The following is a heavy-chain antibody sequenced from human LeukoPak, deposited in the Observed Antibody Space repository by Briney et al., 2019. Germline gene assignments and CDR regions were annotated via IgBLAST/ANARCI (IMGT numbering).Heavy chain of an antibody. Sequence: PSETLSLTCTVSGGSISSSSYYWAWIRQPPGKGLEWIGSIYYSGTTYYNSSLKSRVTMSVDTSKKQISLRVSSVTAADTAVYHCARQVFESVVIPAHFDYWGQGHLVIVSS. CDR1: GGSISSSSYY. D-gene: IGHD4-23*01. CDR3: ARQVFESVVIPAHFDY. V-gene: IGHV4-39*01. J-gene: IGHJ4*02. CDR2: IYYSGTT.